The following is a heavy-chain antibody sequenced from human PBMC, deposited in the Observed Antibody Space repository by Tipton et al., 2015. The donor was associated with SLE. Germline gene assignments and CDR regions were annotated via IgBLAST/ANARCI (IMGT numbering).Heavy chain of an antibody. Sequence: QLVQSGGDMVQPGGSLRLSCTVSGGSISSYYWSWVRRPPGKGLEWIGYIDNSGSSSYNPSLKSRVTMTIDTSKNQFSLELRSVTAADTAVYYCARHIDCSNHRCYSPWFDPWGQGTLVTVSS. CDR2: IDNSGSS. CDR1: GGSISSYY. J-gene: IGHJ5*02. V-gene: IGHV4-59*03. D-gene: IGHD2-15*01. CDR3: ARHIDCSNHRCYSPWFDP.